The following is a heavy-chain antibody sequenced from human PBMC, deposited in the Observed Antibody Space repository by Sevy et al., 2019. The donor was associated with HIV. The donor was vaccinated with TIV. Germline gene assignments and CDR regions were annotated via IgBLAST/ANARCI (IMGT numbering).Heavy chain of an antibody. J-gene: IGHJ4*02. CDR1: GYRLSQLS. CDR2: FDPVDDET. Sequence: ASVKVSCKVSGYRLSQLSMHWVRQAPGKGLEWMGSFDPVDDETIYAQNFQGRVTMTEDTSTDTAYMELSTLRSEDTAVYYCATTKDYYESSGSPFYYWGQGTLVTVSS. V-gene: IGHV1-24*01. D-gene: IGHD3-22*01. CDR3: ATTKDYYESSGSPFYY.